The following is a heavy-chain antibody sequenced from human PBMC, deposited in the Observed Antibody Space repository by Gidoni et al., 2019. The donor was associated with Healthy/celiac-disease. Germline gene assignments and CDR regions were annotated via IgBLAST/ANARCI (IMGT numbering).Heavy chain of an antibody. CDR1: GFTFSSYG. CDR3: ARGKPLGYYDFWSGRYGMDV. Sequence: QVQLVESGGGVVQPGRSLRLSCAASGFTFSSYGMHWVRQAPGKGLEWVAVIWYDGSKNYYADSVKGRFTISRDNSKNTLYLQMNSLRAEDTAVYYCARGKPLGYYDFWSGRYGMDVWGQGTTVTVSS. D-gene: IGHD3-3*01. V-gene: IGHV3-33*01. CDR2: IWYDGSKN. J-gene: IGHJ6*02.